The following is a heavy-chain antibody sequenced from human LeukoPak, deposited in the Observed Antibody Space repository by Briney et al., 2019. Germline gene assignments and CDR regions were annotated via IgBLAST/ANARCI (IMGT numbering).Heavy chain of an antibody. J-gene: IGHJ6*03. CDR1: GGSISSGSYY. CDR2: IYTSGST. Sequence: TLSLTCTVSGGSISSGSYYWSWIRQPAGKGLEWIGRIYTSGSTNYNPSLKSRVTMSVDTSKNQFSLKLSSVTAADTAVYYCARDQPSKRGYYYYYYMDVWGKGTTVTISS. CDR3: ARDQPSKRGYYYYYYMDV. V-gene: IGHV4-61*02. D-gene: IGHD5-12*01.